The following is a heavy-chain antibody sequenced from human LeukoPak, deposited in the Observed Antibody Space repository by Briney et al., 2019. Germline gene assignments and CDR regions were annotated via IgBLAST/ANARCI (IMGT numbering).Heavy chain of an antibody. CDR1: GGSISSYY. Sequence: PSETLSLTCTVSGGSISSYYWSWIRQPPGKGLEWIGYIYYSGSTYYNPSLKSRVTISVDTSKNQFSLKLSSVTAADTAVYYCARVKMGDSFDYWGQGTLVTVSS. D-gene: IGHD1-26*01. CDR3: ARVKMGDSFDY. CDR2: IYYSGST. V-gene: IGHV4-59*12. J-gene: IGHJ4*02.